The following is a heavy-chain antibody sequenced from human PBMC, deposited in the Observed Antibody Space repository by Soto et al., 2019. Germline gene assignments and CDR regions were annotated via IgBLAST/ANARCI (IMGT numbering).Heavy chain of an antibody. Sequence: ASLKVSCKASGYTFTSYGISWVRQAPGQGLEWMGWISAYNGNTNYAQKLQGRVTMTTDTSTSTAYMELRSLRSDDTAVYYCARETYYDFWSGYSGWFDPWGQGTLVTVSS. CDR2: ISAYNGNT. J-gene: IGHJ5*02. V-gene: IGHV1-18*01. CDR1: GYTFTSYG. CDR3: ARETYYDFWSGYSGWFDP. D-gene: IGHD3-3*01.